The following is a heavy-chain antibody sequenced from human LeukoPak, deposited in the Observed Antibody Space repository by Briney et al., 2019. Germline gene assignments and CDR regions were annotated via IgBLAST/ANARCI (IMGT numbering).Heavy chain of an antibody. CDR2: IRNKADTYTT. Sequence: PGGSLRLSCAASGFTFSDHYMDWVRRAPGKGLEWVGRIRNKADTYTTEYAASVKGRFTISRDDSKNSLYLQMNSLKTEDTAVYYCAREVWSGYYTLYYFDYWGQGTLVTVSS. V-gene: IGHV3-72*01. CDR1: GFTFSDHY. D-gene: IGHD3-3*01. J-gene: IGHJ4*02. CDR3: AREVWSGYYTLYYFDY.